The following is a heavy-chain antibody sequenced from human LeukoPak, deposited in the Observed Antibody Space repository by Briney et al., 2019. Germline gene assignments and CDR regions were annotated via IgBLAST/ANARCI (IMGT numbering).Heavy chain of an antibody. D-gene: IGHD1-1*01. J-gene: IGHJ3*02. CDR1: GGTFSSYA. V-gene: IGHV1-69*05. Sequence: SVKVSCKASGGTFSSYAISWVRQAPGQGLEWMGRIIPIFGTANYAQKFQGRVTITTDESTSTAYMELSSLRSEDTAVYYCAGPWGLEFYPNAAFDIWGQGTMATVSS. CDR2: IIPIFGTA. CDR3: AGPWGLEFYPNAAFDI.